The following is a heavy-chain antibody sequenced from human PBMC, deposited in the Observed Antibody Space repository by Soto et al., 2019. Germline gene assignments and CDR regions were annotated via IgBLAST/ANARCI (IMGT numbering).Heavy chain of an antibody. CDR3: ARVTGVVADVDNWFDP. J-gene: IGHJ5*02. Sequence: SETLSLTCTVSGGSISSYYWSWIRQPPGKGLEWIGYIYYSGSTNYNPSLKSRVTISVDTSKNQFSLKLSSVTAADTAVYYCARVTGVVADVDNWFDPWGQGTLVTVSS. CDR1: GGSISSYY. CDR2: IYYSGST. V-gene: IGHV4-59*08. D-gene: IGHD3-3*01.